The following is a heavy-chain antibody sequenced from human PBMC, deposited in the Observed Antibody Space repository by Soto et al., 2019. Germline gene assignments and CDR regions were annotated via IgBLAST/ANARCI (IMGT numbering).Heavy chain of an antibody. J-gene: IGHJ4*02. Sequence: SETLSLTCTVSGGSITSYYWSWIRQPPGKGLEWIGYIYYSGSTNYNPSLKSRVTISVDTSKNQFSLKLSSVTAADTAVYYCARAHPYGGNSGYFVYWGQGTLVTVSS. CDR3: ARAHPYGGNSGYFVY. CDR2: IYYSGST. CDR1: GGSITSYY. D-gene: IGHD4-17*01. V-gene: IGHV4-59*01.